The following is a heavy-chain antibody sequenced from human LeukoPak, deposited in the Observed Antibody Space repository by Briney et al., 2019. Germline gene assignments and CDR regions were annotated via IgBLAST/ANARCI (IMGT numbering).Heavy chain of an antibody. CDR2: ISYDGSNK. V-gene: IGHV3-30-3*01. J-gene: IGHJ4*02. D-gene: IGHD3-3*01. CDR1: GFTFSSYA. Sequence: GGSLRLSCAASGFTFSSYAIHWVRQAPGKGLEWVAVISYDGSNKYYADSVKGRFTISRDNSKNTLYLQMNSLRAEDTAVYYCAKDARFITIFGVVPGMGFDYWGQGTLVTVSS. CDR3: AKDARFITIFGVVPGMGFDY.